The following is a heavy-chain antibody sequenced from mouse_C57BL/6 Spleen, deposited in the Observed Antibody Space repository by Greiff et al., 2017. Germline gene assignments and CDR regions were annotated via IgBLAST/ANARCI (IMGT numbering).Heavy chain of an antibody. CDR2: IRNKANAYTT. CDR3: ARYEGTSFAY. Sequence: EVMLVESGGGLVQPGGSLSLSCAASGFTFTDYYMSWVRQPPGKALEWLGFIRNKANAYTTEYSASVKGRFTISRDNSQSILYLQMNALGAEDRATYYCARYEGTSFAYWGQGTLVTVSA. D-gene: IGHD3-3*01. CDR1: GFTFTDYY. V-gene: IGHV7-3*01. J-gene: IGHJ3*01.